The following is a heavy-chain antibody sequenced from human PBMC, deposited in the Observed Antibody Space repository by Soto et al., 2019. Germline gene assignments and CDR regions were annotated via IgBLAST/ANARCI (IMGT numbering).Heavy chain of an antibody. CDR3: AKGPEYDILTGYDY. CDR1: GFTFSLSA. J-gene: IGHJ4*02. CDR2: ISGGGGST. D-gene: IGHD3-9*01. Sequence: EVQLLESGGGFVQPGESLRLSCVASGFTFSLSAMSWVRQAPGRGLEWVSSISGGGGSTEYTDSVKGRFTISRDNSKDKVHLQMNSLRAEDTAVYYCAKGPEYDILTGYDYWGQGALVTVSS. V-gene: IGHV3-23*01.